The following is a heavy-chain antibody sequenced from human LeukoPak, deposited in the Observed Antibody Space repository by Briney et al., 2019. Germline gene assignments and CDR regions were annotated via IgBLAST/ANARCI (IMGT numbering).Heavy chain of an antibody. CDR1: GFTFSNYW. V-gene: IGHV3-7*01. D-gene: IGHD2-15*01. Sequence: GGSLRLSCEGSGFTFSNYWMSWVRQAPGKGLEWVANIQQHGSETYYGDSVKGRFTISRDNAKNSLYLQMNSLRAEDTAVYYCAKDRSGGSSYYYYFYGMDVWGQGTTVTVSS. CDR3: AKDRSGGSSYYYYFYGMDV. J-gene: IGHJ6*02. CDR2: IQQHGSET.